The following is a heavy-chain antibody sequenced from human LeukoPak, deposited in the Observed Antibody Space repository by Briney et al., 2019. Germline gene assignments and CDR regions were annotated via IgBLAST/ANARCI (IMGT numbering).Heavy chain of an antibody. D-gene: IGHD3-10*01. V-gene: IGHV4-39*01. CDR3: ARYGSGSYYPLYYYYGMDV. CDR1: GGSISSSSYY. J-gene: IGHJ6*02. CDR2: IFYSGSN. Sequence: SETLSLTCTVSGGSISSSSYYWGWIRQPPGKGLEWIGSIFYSGSNYYNPSLKSRVTISVDTAKNQFSQKQRSVTAADTAVYYCARYGSGSYYPLYYYYGMDVWGQGTTVTVSS.